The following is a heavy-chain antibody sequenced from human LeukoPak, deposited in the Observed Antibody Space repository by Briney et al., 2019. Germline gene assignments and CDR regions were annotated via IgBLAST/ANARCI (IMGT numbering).Heavy chain of an antibody. V-gene: IGHV3-7*05. CDR1: GFTFSSYW. Sequence: GSLRLSCAASGFTFSSYWMSWVRQAPGKGLEWVANIKQDGSQKYYVDSVKGRFTISRDNAKNSLYLQMNSLRAEDTAVYYCARDYSSGWYAEYFQHWGQGTLVTVCS. D-gene: IGHD6-19*01. J-gene: IGHJ1*01. CDR3: ARDYSSGWYAEYFQH. CDR2: IKQDGSQK.